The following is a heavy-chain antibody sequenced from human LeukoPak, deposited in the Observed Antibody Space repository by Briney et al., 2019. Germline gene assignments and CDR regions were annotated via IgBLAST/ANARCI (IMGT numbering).Heavy chain of an antibody. V-gene: IGHV3-21*01. CDR2: IVYGTSDT. Sequence: GGSLRLSCAASGFTFSSCGMNWVRQAPGKGLEWVSSIVYGTSDTYYADSVKGRFTISRDNAKNSLDLQMSSLRVEVTAIYYCARSAFGEWQEPNCFYSWGQSTLGTVYS. CDR1: GFTFSSCG. D-gene: IGHD3-10*01. CDR3: ARSAFGEWQEPNCFYS. J-gene: IGHJ5*01.